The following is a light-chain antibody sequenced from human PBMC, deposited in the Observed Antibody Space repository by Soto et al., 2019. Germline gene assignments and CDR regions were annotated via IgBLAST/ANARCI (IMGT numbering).Light chain of an antibody. CDR3: QTWGAGIVV. CDR2: FNSDGSH. CDR1: GGHSSNA. Sequence: QLVLTQTPSASASLGASVNLTCTLSGGHSSNAIAWLQQQPEKGPRLLMKFNSDGSHNKGDEIPDRFSGASSGAERYLTISSLHSEDEADYYCQTWGAGIVVFGGGTKLTVL. J-gene: IGLJ2*01. V-gene: IGLV4-69*01.